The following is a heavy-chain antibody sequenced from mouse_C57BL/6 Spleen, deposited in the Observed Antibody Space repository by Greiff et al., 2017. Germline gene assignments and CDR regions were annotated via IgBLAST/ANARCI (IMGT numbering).Heavy chain of an antibody. CDR2: ISSGSSTI. Sequence: EVKLVESGGGLVKPGGSLKLSCAASGFTFSDYGLHCVRTAPEKGLEWVAYISSGSSTIYPADTVKGRFTISRDNAKNTLFLQITSMRSEDTAMYYCARRDYAMDYWGQGTSVTVSS. CDR1: GFTFSDYG. J-gene: IGHJ4*01. V-gene: IGHV5-17*01. CDR3: ARRDYAMDY.